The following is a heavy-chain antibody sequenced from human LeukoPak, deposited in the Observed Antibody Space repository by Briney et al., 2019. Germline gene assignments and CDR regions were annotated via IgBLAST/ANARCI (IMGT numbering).Heavy chain of an antibody. D-gene: IGHD5-18*01. V-gene: IGHV4-31*03. J-gene: IGHJ4*02. Sequence: PSETLSLTCTVSGGSISSGGYYWSWIRQHPGKGLEWIGYIYYSGSTYYNPSLKSRVTISVDTSKNQFSLKLSSVTAADTAVYYCARSKDFDSYLDYWGQGTLVTVSS. CDR2: IYYSGST. CDR1: GGSISSGGYY. CDR3: ARSKDFDSYLDY.